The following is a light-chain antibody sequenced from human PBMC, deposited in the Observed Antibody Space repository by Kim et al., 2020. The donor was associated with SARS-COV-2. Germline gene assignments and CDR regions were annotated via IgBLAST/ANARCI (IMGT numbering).Light chain of an antibody. CDR1: SGRIYDKY. Sequence: KTVTNSSTPSSGRIYDKYVQWYPQRPSGVPTAVIYEDDQRPSGVSDRFSGSIDNSSNSASLTISGLRTEDEADYYCQSYNRDNVLFGGGTQLTVL. J-gene: IGLJ2*01. CDR2: EDD. CDR3: QSYNRDNVL. V-gene: IGLV6-57*03.